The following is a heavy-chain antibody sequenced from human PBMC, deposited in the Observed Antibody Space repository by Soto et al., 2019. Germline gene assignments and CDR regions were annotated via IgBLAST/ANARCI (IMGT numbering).Heavy chain of an antibody. J-gene: IGHJ4*02. CDR2: IVPIFETL. Sequence: QVQLVQSGAEVKKPGSSVKVSCKASGATFSGYAINWVRQAPGQGLEWLGRIVPIFETLNYAERFQGRVAITADESTTTVYMELTNLTHEDTAVYYCVVMGNVAVSNPRSFHYWGQGTQVTVS. CDR1: GATFSGYA. D-gene: IGHD6-19*01. CDR3: VVMGNVAVSNPRSFHY. V-gene: IGHV1-69*18.